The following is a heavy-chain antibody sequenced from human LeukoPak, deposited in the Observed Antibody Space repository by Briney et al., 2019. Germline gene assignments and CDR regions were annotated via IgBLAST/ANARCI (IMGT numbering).Heavy chain of an antibody. CDR1: GFTFSTSA. D-gene: IGHD4-11*01. Sequence: QPGGSLRLSSAASGFTFSTSAMGWVRQAPGTGLEWVSSIKGGGGDPFYADSVKGRFTISRDNSKNTLFLQLNSLRAEDTAVYYCAKGGHDYNPFYWWGQGTLVTVSS. V-gene: IGHV3-23*01. J-gene: IGHJ4*02. CDR3: AKGGHDYNPFYW. CDR2: IKGGGGDP.